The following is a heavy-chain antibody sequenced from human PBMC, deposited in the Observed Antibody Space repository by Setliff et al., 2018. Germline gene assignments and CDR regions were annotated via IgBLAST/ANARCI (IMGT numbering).Heavy chain of an antibody. J-gene: IGHJ6*02. CDR1: GGSISSYY. V-gene: IGHV4-4*07. D-gene: IGHD2-8*01. Sequence: LSLTCTVSGGSISSYYWGWFRQPAGKGLEWIGRIYTDGTTNYNPSLKSRVSISADTSMNHFSLRMTSVSAADTAVYYCAKEHVVISFVTNTHHHYGMDVWGQGATVTVSS. CDR2: IYTDGTT. CDR3: AKEHVVISFVTNTHHHYGMDV.